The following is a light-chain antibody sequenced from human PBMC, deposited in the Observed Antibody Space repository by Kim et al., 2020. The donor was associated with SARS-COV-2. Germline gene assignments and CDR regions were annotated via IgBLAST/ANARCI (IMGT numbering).Light chain of an antibody. CDR1: SSYVGCHNY. J-gene: IGLJ2*01. Sequence: QSITISWTGSSSYVGCHNYVSWYQQHPGKAPKRLIYDVSNRPSGVSNRFSGSKSGNSAYLTSSGLQAEDEADYYCRSYTSSSSLVVFGGGTQLTVL. CDR2: DVS. CDR3: RSYTSSSSLVV. V-gene: IGLV2-14*03.